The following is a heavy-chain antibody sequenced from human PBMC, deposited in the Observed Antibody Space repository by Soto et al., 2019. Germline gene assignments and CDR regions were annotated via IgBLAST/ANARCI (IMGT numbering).Heavy chain of an antibody. CDR3: AGAPYCPNCACYIDYAMAA. D-gene: IGHD2-8*01. CDR1: GFTFSTYD. V-gene: IGHV3-13*01. Sequence: DVQLVESGGGLVQPGGSLRLSCAASGFTFSTYDMHWVRQATGKGLEWVSAIGTVGDTYYPGSLKGRFTISRDNTKNSIYPQMNSLRAEATAVYYCAGAPYCPNCACYIDYAMAAGAQGTTVNVSS. J-gene: IGHJ6*02. CDR2: IGTVGDT.